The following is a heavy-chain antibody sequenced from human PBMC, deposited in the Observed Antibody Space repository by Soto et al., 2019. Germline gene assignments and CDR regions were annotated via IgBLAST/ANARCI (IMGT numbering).Heavy chain of an antibody. D-gene: IGHD3-9*01. CDR2: ISSIGST. V-gene: IGHV4-30-4*01. Sequence: QVQLQESGPGLVKPSQTLSLTCTVSGGSISRGDYFWSWFRQSPGKGLEWIGYISSIGSTYYNPSLKSRVSVSRDTSKNQFSLKLSSVTTTDTAVYYCARGLVIRPYYYHGMDVWGQGTTVTVSS. CDR3: ARGLVIRPYYYHGMDV. J-gene: IGHJ6*02. CDR1: GGSISRGDYF.